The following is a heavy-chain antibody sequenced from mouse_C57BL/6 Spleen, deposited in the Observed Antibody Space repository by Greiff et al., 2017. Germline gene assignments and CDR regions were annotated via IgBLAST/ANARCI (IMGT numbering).Heavy chain of an antibody. J-gene: IGHJ4*01. CDR3: ARRRDYYGNSLYAMDY. V-gene: IGHV2-2*01. Sequence: VQLVESGPGLVQPSQCLSITCTVSGFSLTSYGVHWVRQSPGKGLEWLGVIGSGGSTDYNAAFISRLSISKDNSKSQVFFKMNSLQADDTAIYYCARRRDYYGNSLYAMDYWGQGTSVTVSS. CDR1: GFSLTSYG. CDR2: IGSGGST. D-gene: IGHD1-1*01.